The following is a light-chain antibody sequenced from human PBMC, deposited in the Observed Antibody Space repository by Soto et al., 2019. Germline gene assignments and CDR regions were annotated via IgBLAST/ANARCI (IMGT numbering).Light chain of an antibody. CDR2: DVI. Sequence: QSALTQPASVSGSPGQSITISCTGTSSDVGGYNYVSWYQQHPGKVPKVIIYDVINRPSGVSNRFSGSKSGNTASLTISGLQAEDEADYYCSSFTSSSTNVSGTGTKLTVL. J-gene: IGLJ1*01. CDR1: SSDVGGYNY. V-gene: IGLV2-14*01. CDR3: SSFTSSSTNV.